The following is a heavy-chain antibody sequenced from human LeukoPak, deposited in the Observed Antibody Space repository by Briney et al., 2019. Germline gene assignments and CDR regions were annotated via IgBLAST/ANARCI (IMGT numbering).Heavy chain of an antibody. CDR2: IRYDGRNK. CDR3: AKDPGYCSGGSCYSGRMGY. D-gene: IGHD2-15*01. CDR1: GFTFSSYG. V-gene: IGHV3-30*02. Sequence: GGSLRLSCAASGFTFSSYGMHWVRQTPGKGLEWVAFIRYDGRNKYYADSVKGRFTISRDNSKNTLYLQMNSLRAEDTAVYYCAKDPGYCSGGSCYSGRMGYWGQGTLVTVSS. J-gene: IGHJ4*02.